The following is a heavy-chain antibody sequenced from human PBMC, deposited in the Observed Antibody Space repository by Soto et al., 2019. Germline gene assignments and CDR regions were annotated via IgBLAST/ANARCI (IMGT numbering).Heavy chain of an antibody. CDR1: GYTFTSYG. J-gene: IGHJ4*02. CDR3: ARPAAAAPPYYFDY. D-gene: IGHD6-13*01. V-gene: IGHV1-18*01. Sequence: ASVNVSCKASGYTFTSYGISWVRQAPGQGLEWMGWISAYNGNTNYAQKLQGRVTMTTDTSTSTAYMELRSLRSDDTAVYYCARPAAAAPPYYFDYRGQGTLVTVSS. CDR2: ISAYNGNT.